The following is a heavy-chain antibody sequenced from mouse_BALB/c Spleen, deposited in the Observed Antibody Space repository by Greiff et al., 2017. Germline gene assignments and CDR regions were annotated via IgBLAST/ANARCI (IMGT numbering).Heavy chain of an antibody. D-gene: IGHD1-1*02. Sequence: EVKVVESGGGLVQPGGSRKLSCAASGFTFSSFGMHWVRQAPEKGLEWVAYISSGSSTIYYADTVKGRFTISRDNPKNTLFLQMTSLRSEDTAMYYCARGDYPPMDYWGQGTSVTVSS. CDR1: GFTFSSFG. V-gene: IGHV5-17*02. CDR3: ARGDYPPMDY. CDR2: ISSGSSTI. J-gene: IGHJ4*01.